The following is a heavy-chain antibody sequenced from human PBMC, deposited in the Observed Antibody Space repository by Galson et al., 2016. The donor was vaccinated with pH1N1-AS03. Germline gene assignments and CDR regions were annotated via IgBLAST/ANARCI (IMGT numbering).Heavy chain of an antibody. CDR2: ISNDGSNQ. V-gene: IGHV3-30*03. J-gene: IGHJ4*02. Sequence: SLRLSCAASGFPFSGYSMNWVRQAPGKGLEWVAVISNDGSNQYYADSVKGRFTISRDNSKSTLYLQMASLRTGDTAVYYCARANYATAFDYWGQGTLVTVSS. D-gene: IGHD2-2*01. CDR1: GFPFSGYS. CDR3: ARANYATAFDY.